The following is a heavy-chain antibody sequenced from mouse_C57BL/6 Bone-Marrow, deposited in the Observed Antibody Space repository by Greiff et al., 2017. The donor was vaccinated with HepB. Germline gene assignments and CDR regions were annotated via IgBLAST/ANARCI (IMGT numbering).Heavy chain of an antibody. Sequence: VQLQQSGAELMKPGASVKLSCKATGYTFTGYWIEWVKQRPGHGLEWIGEILPGSGSTNYNEKFKGKATFTADTSSNPAYMKLSSLTTEDSAIYYCARRGGSSYDYAMDYWGQGTSVTVSS. CDR3: ARRGGSSYDYAMDY. CDR2: ILPGSGST. J-gene: IGHJ4*01. V-gene: IGHV1-9*01. CDR1: GYTFTGYW. D-gene: IGHD1-1*01.